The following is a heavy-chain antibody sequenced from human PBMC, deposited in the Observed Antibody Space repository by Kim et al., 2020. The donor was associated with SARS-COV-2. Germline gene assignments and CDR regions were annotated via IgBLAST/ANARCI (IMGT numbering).Heavy chain of an antibody. J-gene: IGHJ4*02. Sequence: GGSLRLSCAASGFTFSSYSMNWVRQAPGKGLEWVSSISSSSSYIYYADSVKGRFTISRDNAKNSLYLQMNSLRAEDTAVYYCARDLIAEAAGFDYWGQGTLVTVSS. CDR1: GFTFSSYS. CDR2: ISSSSSYI. D-gene: IGHD6-13*01. V-gene: IGHV3-21*01. CDR3: ARDLIAEAAGFDY.